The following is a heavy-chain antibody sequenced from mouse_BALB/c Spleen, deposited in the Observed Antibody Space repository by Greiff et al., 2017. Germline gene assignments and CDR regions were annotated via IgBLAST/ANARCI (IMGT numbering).Heavy chain of an antibody. CDR3: ARQTATAPYYYAMDY. J-gene: IGHJ4*01. V-gene: IGHV5-6-5*01. CDR2: ISSGGST. Sequence: EVKVVESGGGLVKPGGSLKLSCAASGFTFSSYAMSWVRQTPEKRLEWVASISSGGSTYYPDSVKGRFTISRDNARNILYLQMSSLKSEDTAMYYCARQTATAPYYYAMDYWGQGTSVTVSS. CDR1: GFTFSSYA. D-gene: IGHD1-2*01.